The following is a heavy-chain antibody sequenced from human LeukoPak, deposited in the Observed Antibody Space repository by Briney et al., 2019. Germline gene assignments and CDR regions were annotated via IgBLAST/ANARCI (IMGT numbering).Heavy chain of an antibody. CDR2: ISGSGGST. Sequence: GGSLRLASAASGFTFSSYAMSWVRQVPGKGLEWVSAISGSGGSTYYADSVKGRFTISRDNSKNTLYLQMNSLRAEDTAVYYCAKRSSGYSYGFVDYWGQGTLVTVSS. V-gene: IGHV3-23*01. D-gene: IGHD5-18*01. J-gene: IGHJ4*02. CDR1: GFTFSSYA. CDR3: AKRSSGYSYGFVDY.